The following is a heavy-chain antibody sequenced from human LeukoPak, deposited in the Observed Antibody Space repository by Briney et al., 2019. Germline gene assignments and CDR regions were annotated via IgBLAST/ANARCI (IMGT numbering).Heavy chain of an antibody. J-gene: IGHJ3*02. CDR3: AKDMAATSDAFDI. CDR1: GFTFSSYA. D-gene: IGHD1-26*01. Sequence: GGSLRLSCAASGFTFSSYAMSWVRQAPGKGLEWVSAISGSGGSTYYADSVKGRFTISRDNSKNTLYLQMNSLRAEDTAVHYCAKDMAATSDAFDIWGQGTMVTVSS. V-gene: IGHV3-23*01. CDR2: ISGSGGST.